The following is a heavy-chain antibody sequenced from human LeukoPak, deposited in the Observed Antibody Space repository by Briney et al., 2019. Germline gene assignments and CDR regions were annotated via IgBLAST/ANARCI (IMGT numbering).Heavy chain of an antibody. CDR3: ARDSGVDAHIDY. V-gene: IGHV4-31*03. CDR2: IYYSGST. J-gene: IGHJ4*02. CDR1: GGSISSGGYY. D-gene: IGHD3-3*01. Sequence: SETPSLTCTVSGGSISSGGYYWSWIRQHPGKGLEWIGYIYYSGSTYYNPSLKSRVTISVDTSKNQFSLKLSSVTAADTAVYYCARDSGVDAHIDYWGQGTLVTVSA.